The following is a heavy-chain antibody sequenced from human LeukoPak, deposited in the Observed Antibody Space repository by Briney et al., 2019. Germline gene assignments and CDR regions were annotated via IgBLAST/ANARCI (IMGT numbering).Heavy chain of an antibody. CDR3: ARVGGYCSSTSCYYRY. J-gene: IGHJ4*02. Sequence: SVKVSCKASGGTFSSYAISWVRQAPGQGLEWMGGIIPIFGTANYAQKFQGRVTITADESTSTAYMELSSLRSEDTAVSYCARVGGYCSSTSCYYRYWGQGTLVTVSS. CDR1: GGTFSSYA. CDR2: IIPIFGTA. V-gene: IGHV1-69*13. D-gene: IGHD2-2*01.